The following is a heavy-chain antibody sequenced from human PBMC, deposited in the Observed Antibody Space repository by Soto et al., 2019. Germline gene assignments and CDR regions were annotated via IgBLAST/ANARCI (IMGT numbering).Heavy chain of an antibody. CDR1: GFTFSSYG. J-gene: IGHJ6*02. D-gene: IGHD6-13*01. CDR2: IWYDGSNK. V-gene: IGHV3-33*01. CDR3: ARERMPAAAGIYYYYYGMDV. Sequence: HPGGSLRLSCAASGFTFSSYGMHWVRQAPGKGLEWVAVIWYDGSNKYYADSVKGRFTISRDNSKNTLYLQMNSLRAEDTAVYYCARERMPAAAGIYYYYYGMDVWGQGTTVTVSS.